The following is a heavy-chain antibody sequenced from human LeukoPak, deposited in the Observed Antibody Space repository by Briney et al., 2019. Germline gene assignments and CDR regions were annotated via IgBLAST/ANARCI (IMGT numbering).Heavy chain of an antibody. CDR3: ARHRSSGWYPPGYYYYGMDV. CDR2: IDPSDSYT. Sequence: GESLQISCKGSGYSFTSYWISWVRQMPGKGLEWMGRIDPSDSYTNCSPSFQGHVTISADKSISTAYLQWSSLKASDTAMYYCARHRSSGWYPPGYYYYGMDVWGQGTTVTVSS. D-gene: IGHD6-19*01. V-gene: IGHV5-10-1*01. J-gene: IGHJ6*02. CDR1: GYSFTSYW.